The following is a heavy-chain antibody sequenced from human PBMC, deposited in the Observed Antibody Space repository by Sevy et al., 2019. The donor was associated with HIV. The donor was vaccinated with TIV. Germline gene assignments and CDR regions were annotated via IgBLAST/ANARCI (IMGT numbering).Heavy chain of an antibody. V-gene: IGHV3-30*02. CDR2: IRYDGSNK. CDR3: AKVEQRYDSIHFDS. CDR1: GCTFSSYG. D-gene: IGHD3-22*01. J-gene: IGHJ4*02. Sequence: WGSLRLSCAASGCTFSSYGRHWVRQAPGKGLEWVAFIRYDGSNKYYADSVKGRFTISRHNSKNTLYLHMNSLRAEDTAVYYCAKVEQRYDSIHFDSWGQGTLVTVSS.